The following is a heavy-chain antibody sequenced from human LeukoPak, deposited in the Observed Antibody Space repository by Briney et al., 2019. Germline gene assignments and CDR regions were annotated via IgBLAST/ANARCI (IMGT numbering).Heavy chain of an antibody. D-gene: IGHD4-11*01. J-gene: IGHJ4*02. CDR2: INPSSGGT. CDR3: ARGLGLDD. Sequence: GASVKVSCKASGYSLNAYYMHWVRQAPGQGLEWMGWINPSSGGTKFAQKFQGRVTMARDTSISTTYMELSRLTSDDTAVYYCARGLGLDDWGQGTLVTVSS. CDR1: GYSLNAYY. V-gene: IGHV1-2*02.